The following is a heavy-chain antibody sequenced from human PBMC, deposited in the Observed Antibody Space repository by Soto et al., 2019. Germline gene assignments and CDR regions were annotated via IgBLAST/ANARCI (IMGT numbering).Heavy chain of an antibody. J-gene: IGHJ4*01. CDR1: GYTFSSYV. CDR3: ARDRNPYIYDKSGFFYADY. CDR2: INGGNGNT. Sequence: ASVKVSCKTSGYTFSSYVIHWVRQAPGQRPEWMGWINGGNGNTKFSQKFQDRVTLTRDTSASTAYMELSSLRSEDTAFYYYARDRNPYIYDKSGFFYADYWG. V-gene: IGHV1-3*01. D-gene: IGHD3-22*01.